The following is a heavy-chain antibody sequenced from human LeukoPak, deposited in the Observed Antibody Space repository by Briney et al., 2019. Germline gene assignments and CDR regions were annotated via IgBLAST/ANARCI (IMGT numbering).Heavy chain of an antibody. CDR2: FYYTGTT. V-gene: IGHV4-59*01. CDR3: ASKSTDHGELRFDY. D-gene: IGHD4-17*01. CDR1: GDSTNTYF. Sequence: SETLSLTCTITGDSTNTYFWSWIRQPPGKGLEWIGYFYYTGTTNYNPSLKSRVTISVDTSKNQFSLKVNSVTAADTGVYYCASKSTDHGELRFDYWGQGTLVTVSS. J-gene: IGHJ4*02.